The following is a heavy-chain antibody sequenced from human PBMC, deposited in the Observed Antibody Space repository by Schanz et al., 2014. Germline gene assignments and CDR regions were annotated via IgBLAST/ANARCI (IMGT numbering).Heavy chain of an antibody. D-gene: IGHD3-10*01. CDR3: ARDNYYGSGSCAY. V-gene: IGHV3-7*04. CDR2: IKQDGSEK. CDR1: GFTFSKYW. J-gene: IGHJ4*02. Sequence: EVQLVESGGGLVQPGGSLRLSCGGSGFTFSKYWMSWVRQAPGKGLEWVANIKQDGSEKYYVDAVKGRFTISRDNAKNSMYLFLESLRREDTAVYYCARDNYYGSGSCAYWGQGTLVTVSS.